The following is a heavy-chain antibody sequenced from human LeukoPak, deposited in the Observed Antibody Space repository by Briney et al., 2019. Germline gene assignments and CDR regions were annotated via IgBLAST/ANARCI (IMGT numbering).Heavy chain of an antibody. CDR1: GGSISSSSYY. Sequence: SETLSLTCTVSGGSISSSSYYWGWIRQPPGKELEWIGSIYYSGNTYYNPSLKSRVTISVDTSKKQFSLKLSSVTAADTAVYYCAISSIAARRLDYWGQGTLVTVSS. V-gene: IGHV4-39*07. D-gene: IGHD6-6*01. CDR2: IYYSGNT. J-gene: IGHJ4*02. CDR3: AISSIAARRLDY.